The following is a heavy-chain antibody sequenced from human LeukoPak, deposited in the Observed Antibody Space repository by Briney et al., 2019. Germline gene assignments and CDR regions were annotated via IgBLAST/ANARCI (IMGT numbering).Heavy chain of an antibody. CDR1: GGSISSSSYY. CDR2: IYYSGST. Sequence: SETLSLTCTVSGGSISSSSYYWGWIRQPPGKGLEWIGTIYYSGSTYYNLSLKSRVTIFVDTSKNQFSLKLSSVTAADTAVYYCARIPGGALNWFDPWGQGTLSPSP. V-gene: IGHV4-39*01. CDR3: ARIPGGALNWFDP. J-gene: IGHJ5*02. D-gene: IGHD2-2*02.